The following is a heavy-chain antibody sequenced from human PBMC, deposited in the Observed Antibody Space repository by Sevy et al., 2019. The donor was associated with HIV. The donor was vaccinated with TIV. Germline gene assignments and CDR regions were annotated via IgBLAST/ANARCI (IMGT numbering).Heavy chain of an antibody. J-gene: IGHJ4*02. Sequence: GGSLRLSCAASGFTFSKYSMSWVRQPPGKGLEWVSTFSFGCGEINYADSVKGRFTIPSDNSKSSVYLQMNNLRPEDTAVYYCAREGCTKPHDYWGQGTLVTVSS. CDR3: AREGCTKPHDY. D-gene: IGHD2-8*01. V-gene: IGHV3-23*01. CDR1: GFTFSKYS. CDR2: FSFGCGEI.